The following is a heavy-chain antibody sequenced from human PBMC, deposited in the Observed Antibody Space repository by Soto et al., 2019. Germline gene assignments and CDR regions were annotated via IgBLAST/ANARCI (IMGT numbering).Heavy chain of an antibody. CDR3: ARDPYGDYSGY. Sequence: QVQLVESGAGVKKPGSSVKVSCKASGGTFSSFSINWVRQAPGQGREWMGKITPILGNANYAQKFQGRVTITADKSTSTAYRELSSLRSEDTAVYYCARDPYGDYSGYWGQGTLVTVSS. V-gene: IGHV1-69*08. CDR1: GGTFSSFS. CDR2: ITPILGNA. D-gene: IGHD4-17*01. J-gene: IGHJ4*02.